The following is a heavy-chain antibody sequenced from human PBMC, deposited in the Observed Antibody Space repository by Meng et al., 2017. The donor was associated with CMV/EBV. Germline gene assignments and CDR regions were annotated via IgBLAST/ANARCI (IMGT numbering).Heavy chain of an antibody. CDR3: ARIAAAGRFDY. Sequence: QITFKESGPTRVKTTQTPTLTCTFSGFSLSTSGVGVGWIRQPPGKALEWLALIYWDDDKRYSPSLKSRLTITKDTSKNQVVLTMTNMDPVDTATYYCARIAAAGRFDYWGQGTLVTVSS. CDR1: GFSLSTSGVG. V-gene: IGHV2-5*02. J-gene: IGHJ4*02. D-gene: IGHD6-13*01. CDR2: IYWDDDK.